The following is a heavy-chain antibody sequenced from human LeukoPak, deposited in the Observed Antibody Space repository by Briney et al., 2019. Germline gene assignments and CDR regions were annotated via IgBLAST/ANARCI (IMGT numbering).Heavy chain of an antibody. D-gene: IGHD4-17*01. V-gene: IGHV3-23*01. CDR3: AKLQSDGLRTYYGMDV. J-gene: IGHJ6*02. CDR2: STGSGGTT. Sequence: GGSLRLSCAASGFTFSSYAMAWVRQAPGKGLEWVSASTGSGGTTYYADTVMGRFTISRDNSKNTLYLQMNSLRAEDTAVYYCAKLQSDGLRTYYGMDVWGQGTTVTVSS. CDR1: GFTFSSYA.